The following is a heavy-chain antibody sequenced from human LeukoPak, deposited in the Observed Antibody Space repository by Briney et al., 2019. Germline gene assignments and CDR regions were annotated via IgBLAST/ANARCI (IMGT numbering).Heavy chain of an antibody. CDR3: ARDGSGRYLYYFDY. D-gene: IGHD3-10*01. J-gene: IGHJ4*02. V-gene: IGHV4-59*01. Sequence: SETLSLTCTVSGGSISSYYWSWIRQPPGKGLEWIGYIYYSGSTNYNPSLKSRVTISVDTSKNQFSLKLSSVTAADTAVYYCARDGSGRYLYYFDYWGQGTLVTVS. CDR1: GGSISSYY. CDR2: IYYSGST.